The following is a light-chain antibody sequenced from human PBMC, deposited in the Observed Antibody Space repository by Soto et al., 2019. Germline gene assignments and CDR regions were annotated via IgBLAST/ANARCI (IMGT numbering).Light chain of an antibody. V-gene: IGKV1-33*01. CDR2: DAS. J-gene: IGKJ5*01. CDR3: QQFDNVPFT. Sequence: DIQMTQSPSSLSASVGDRVTIICQASQDITNYLNWYQQKPGKAPKLLIYDASNLETGVPSRFSGSGSGTHLSFTISILQPEDIATYYCQQFDNVPFTFGQGTRLEMK. CDR1: QDITNY.